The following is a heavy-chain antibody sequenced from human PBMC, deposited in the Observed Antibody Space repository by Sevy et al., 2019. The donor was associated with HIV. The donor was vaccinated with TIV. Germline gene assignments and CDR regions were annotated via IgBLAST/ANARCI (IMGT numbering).Heavy chain of an antibody. V-gene: IGHV1-2*06. CDR1: GYNFY. Sequence: ASVKVSCKASGYNFYIHWVRQAPGQGLEWVGRVTPNSGATSYAQKFQDRVAMTMDTSINTAYMELRGLKSDDTASYYGAGQSLGWYNWFDPWGQGTLVTVSS. D-gene: IGHD6-19*01. J-gene: IGHJ5*02. CDR3: AGQSLGWYNWFDP. CDR2: VTPNSGAT.